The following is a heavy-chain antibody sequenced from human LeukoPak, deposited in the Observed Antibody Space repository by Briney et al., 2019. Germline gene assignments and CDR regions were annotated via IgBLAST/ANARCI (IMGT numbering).Heavy chain of an antibody. CDR3: TTGKIFGVFDY. J-gene: IGHJ4*02. CDR1: GGSISSGSHY. CDR2: IYTSGST. V-gene: IGHV4-61*02. D-gene: IGHD3-3*01. Sequence: PSETLSLTCTVSGGSISSGSHYWSWIRQPAGKGLEWIGRIYTSGSTYYNPSLKSRVTISVDTSKNQFSLKLSSVTAADTAVYYCTTGKIFGVFDYWGQGTLVTVSS.